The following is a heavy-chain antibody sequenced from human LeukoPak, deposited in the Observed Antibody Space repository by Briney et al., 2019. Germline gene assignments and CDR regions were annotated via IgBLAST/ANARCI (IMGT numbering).Heavy chain of an antibody. V-gene: IGHV4-34*01. Sequence: PSETLSLTCAVYGGSFSGYYWSWIRQPPGKGLEWIGEINHSGSTNYNPSLKSRVTISVDTSKNQFSLKLSSVTAADTAVYYCARGGSYYGSGGYYTYYYYYYMDVWGKGTTVTVSS. CDR3: ARGGSYYGSGGYYTYYYYYYMDV. J-gene: IGHJ6*03. D-gene: IGHD3-10*01. CDR1: GGSFSGYY. CDR2: INHSGST.